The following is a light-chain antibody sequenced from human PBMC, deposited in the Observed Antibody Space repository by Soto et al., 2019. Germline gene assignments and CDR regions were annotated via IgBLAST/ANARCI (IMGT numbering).Light chain of an antibody. V-gene: IGKV3-20*01. CDR2: GAS. CDR1: QSGRSTF. CDR3: QQYHDSLMNT. J-gene: IGKJ2*01. Sequence: VLPQSPDTLSLSPGDRATLSCRASQSGRSTFLAWYQQKPGQAPRLLIYGASNRAAGIPERFSGSASETEFTLTISRLEPDDSAVYYCQQYHDSLMNTFGQGTKLQIK.